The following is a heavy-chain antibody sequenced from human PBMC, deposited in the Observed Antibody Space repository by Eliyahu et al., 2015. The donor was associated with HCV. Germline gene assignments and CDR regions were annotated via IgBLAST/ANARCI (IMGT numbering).Heavy chain of an antibody. J-gene: IGHJ6*02. D-gene: IGHD4-17*01. CDR1: GYTFTGYY. CDR2: INPNSGGT. Sequence: QVQLVQSGAEVKKPGASVKVSCKASGYTFTGYYMHWVRQAPGQGLXWMGWINPNSGGTNYAQKFQGRVTMTRDTSISTAYMELRRLRYDDTAVYYCARDSPPYGDYDYYYGMDVWGQGTTVTVSS. V-gene: IGHV1-2*02. CDR3: ARDSPPYGDYDYYYGMDV.